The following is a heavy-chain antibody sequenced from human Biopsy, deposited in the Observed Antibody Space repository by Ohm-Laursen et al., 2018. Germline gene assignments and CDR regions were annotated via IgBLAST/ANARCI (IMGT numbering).Heavy chain of an antibody. D-gene: IGHD3-10*01. J-gene: IGHJ4*02. CDR3: ATGPYYDTRFYYNVRPFDF. CDR1: GYTLTELS. V-gene: IGHV1-24*01. Sequence: GASVKVSRKVSGYTLTELSIHWVRQTGGKGLEWMGGFDREERKTVYAEKFQGRVTMTEDTSTDTVYMEVTSLRSDDTAVYYCATGPYYDTRFYYNVRPFDFWGQGTLVTVSS. CDR2: FDREERKT.